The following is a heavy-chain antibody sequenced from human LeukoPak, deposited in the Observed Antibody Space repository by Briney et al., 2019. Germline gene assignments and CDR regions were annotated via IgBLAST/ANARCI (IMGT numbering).Heavy chain of an antibody. D-gene: IGHD4-17*01. CDR1: GFTFSSYG. V-gene: IGHV3-30*18. Sequence: GGSLRLSCAASGFTFSSYGMYWVRQAPGKGLEWVTFISYDGSSKYSADSVKGRFTISRDNSKNTLYLQMNSLRAEDTAVYYCAKDLLRSAYYYMDVWGKGTTVTVSS. CDR3: AKDLLRSAYYYMDV. CDR2: ISYDGSSK. J-gene: IGHJ6*03.